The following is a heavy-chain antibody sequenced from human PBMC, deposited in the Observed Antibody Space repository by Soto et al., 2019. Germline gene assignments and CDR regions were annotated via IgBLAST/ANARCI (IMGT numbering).Heavy chain of an antibody. CDR1: GFIFSNSY. J-gene: IGHJ4*02. D-gene: IGHD3-10*01. V-gene: IGHV3-11*01. CDR3: TNLHYFGSEF. Sequence: GGSLRLSCAASGFIFSNSYMNWVRQAPGKGLEWVSYISGDGRTKSYADSVKGRFTLSRDNAKNSLYLEMNTLRVDDTAVYYCTNLHYFGSEFWGQGAQVTV. CDR2: ISGDGRTK.